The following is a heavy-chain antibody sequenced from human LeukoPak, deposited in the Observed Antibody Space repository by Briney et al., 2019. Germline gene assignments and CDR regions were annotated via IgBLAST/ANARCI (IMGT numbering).Heavy chain of an antibody. D-gene: IGHD3-22*01. V-gene: IGHV4-59*08. J-gene: IGHJ4*02. CDR2: IYYSGST. Sequence: SETLSLTCTVSGGSISSYYWSWIRQTPGEGLEWIGYIYYSGSTNYNPSLKSRVTFSVDTSKNQFSLKLSSVTAADTAVYYCARLYYDSSAYYYYFDYWGQGTLVTVSS. CDR3: ARLYYDSSAYYYYFDY. CDR1: GGSISSYY.